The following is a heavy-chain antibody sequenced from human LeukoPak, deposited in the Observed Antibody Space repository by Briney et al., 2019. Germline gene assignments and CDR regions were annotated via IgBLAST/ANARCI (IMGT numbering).Heavy chain of an antibody. CDR1: GFTFSGYG. CDR2: IRYDGSNK. V-gene: IGHV3-30*02. D-gene: IGHD4-17*01. J-gene: IGHJ4*02. Sequence: GGSLRLSCAASGFTFSGYGMHWVRQAPGKGLEWVAFIRYDGSNKYYADSVKGRFTISRDNSKNTLYLQMNSLRAEDTAVYYCAKDWDGDYAVDYWGQGTLVTVSS. CDR3: AKDWDGDYAVDY.